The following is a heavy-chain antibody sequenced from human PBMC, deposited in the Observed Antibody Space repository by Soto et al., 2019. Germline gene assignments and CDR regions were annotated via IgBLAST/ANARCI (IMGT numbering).Heavy chain of an antibody. D-gene: IGHD6-25*01. CDR1: GGSISTVDYW. V-gene: IGHV4-30-4*01. J-gene: IGHJ4*02. CDR2: IYDGGRT. CDR3: ARGPAADKVDS. Sequence: QVQLQESGPGLVKPSQTLSLTCTVSGGSISTVDYWWSWIRQSPDMGLEWIGHIYDGGRTYNNPAPPSLVTMSVGPPKSQRPLTWSSVSAADTAGYYCARGPAADKVDSGGQGTLVTVSS.